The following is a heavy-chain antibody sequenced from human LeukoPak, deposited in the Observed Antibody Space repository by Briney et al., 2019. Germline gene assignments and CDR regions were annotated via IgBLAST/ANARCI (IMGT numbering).Heavy chain of an antibody. V-gene: IGHV3-64D*06. J-gene: IGHJ5*02. Sequence: GGSLRLSCAASGFTFSSYGMHWVRQAPGKGLQYVSAISTDGRSTYYADSVKGRFTMSRDNSKNTLYLQMSSLRTEDTAVYYCVRELTGEGNWFDPWGQGTLVTVSS. CDR2: ISTDGRST. CDR3: VRELTGEGNWFDP. D-gene: IGHD7-27*01. CDR1: GFTFSSYG.